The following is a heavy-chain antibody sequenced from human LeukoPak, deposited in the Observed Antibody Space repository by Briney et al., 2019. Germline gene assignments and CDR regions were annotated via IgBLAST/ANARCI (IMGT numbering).Heavy chain of an antibody. CDR1: GFTFDDYG. CDR2: INWNGGST. J-gene: IGHJ6*03. D-gene: IGHD2-21*02. V-gene: IGHV3-20*04. Sequence: PGGSLRLSCAASGFTFDDYGMTWVRQAPGKGLEWVSGINWNGGSTGYADSVKGRFTISRDNSKNTLYLQMGSLRPEDMAVYYCARDGGDIVVVTASYYYMDVWGKGTTVTVSS. CDR3: ARDGGDIVVVTASYYYMDV.